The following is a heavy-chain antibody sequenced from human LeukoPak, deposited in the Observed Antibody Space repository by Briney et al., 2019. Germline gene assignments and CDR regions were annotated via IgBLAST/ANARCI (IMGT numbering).Heavy chain of an antibody. CDR1: GFTFSAYW. CDR2: IKQDGSEK. Sequence: GGSLRLSCAASGFTFSAYWMNWVRQAPGTGREGVANIKQDGSEKYYVDSVKGRFTISRDNAKNSLYLQMNSLRAEDTAVYFCAGGSGWVTDSWGQGTLVTVSA. D-gene: IGHD6-19*01. CDR3: AGGSGWVTDS. V-gene: IGHV3-7*01. J-gene: IGHJ4*02.